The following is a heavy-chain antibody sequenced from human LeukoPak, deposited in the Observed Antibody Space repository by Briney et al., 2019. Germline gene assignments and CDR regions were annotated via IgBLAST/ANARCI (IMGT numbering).Heavy chain of an antibody. D-gene: IGHD6-13*01. CDR1: GGSISSSSYY. J-gene: IGHJ4*02. Sequence: PSETLSLTCTVSGGSISSSSYYWGWIRQPPGQGLEWIGSIYYSGSTYYNPSLKSRVTISVDTSKNQFSLKLSSVTAADTAVYYCARYSSSWYYFDYWGQGTLVTVSS. CDR2: IYYSGST. CDR3: ARYSSSWYYFDY. V-gene: IGHV4-39*01.